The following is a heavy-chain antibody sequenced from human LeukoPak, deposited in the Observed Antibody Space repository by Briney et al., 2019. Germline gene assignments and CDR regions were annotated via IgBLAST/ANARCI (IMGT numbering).Heavy chain of an antibody. CDR3: AREAPDYDFWSGRYYYMGV. V-gene: IGHV3-23*01. J-gene: IGHJ6*03. Sequence: GGSLRLSCAASGFTFSSYAMSWVRQAPGKGLEWVSAISGSGGSTYYADSVKGRFTISRDNSKNTLYLQMNSLRAEDTAVYYCAREAPDYDFWSGRYYYMGVWGKGTTVTVSS. D-gene: IGHD3-3*01. CDR1: GFTFSSYA. CDR2: ISGSGGST.